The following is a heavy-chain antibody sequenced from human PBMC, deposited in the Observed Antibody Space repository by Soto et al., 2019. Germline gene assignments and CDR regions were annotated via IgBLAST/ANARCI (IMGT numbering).Heavy chain of an antibody. CDR1: GDSVSSNSAA. V-gene: IGHV6-1*01. J-gene: IGHJ6*02. CDR2: TYYRSKWYN. CDR3: AGEGPGSYYYYYYGMDV. Sequence: SQTLSLTCAISGDSVSSNSAAWNWIRQSPSRGLEWLGRTYYRSKWYNDYAVSVKSRITINPDTSKNQFSLQLNSVTPEDTAVYYCAGEGPGSYYYYYYGMDVWGQGTTVTVSS.